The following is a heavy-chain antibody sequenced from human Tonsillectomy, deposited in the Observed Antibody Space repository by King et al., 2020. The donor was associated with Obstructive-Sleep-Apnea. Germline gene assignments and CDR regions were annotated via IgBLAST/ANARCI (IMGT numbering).Heavy chain of an antibody. CDR1: GDSISIYY. Sequence: VQLQESGPVLVKPSETLSLTCTVSGDSISIYYWSWIRQLPGKGLEWIGCIYCSGSTKYIPYLKSRVTISVDTDKNQFSLKLSSVTAADTAVYYCARNTEHYYYYGMDVWGQGTTVTVSS. CDR3: ARNTEHYYYYGMDV. D-gene: IGHD1-26*01. CDR2: IYCSGST. V-gene: IGHV4-59*08. J-gene: IGHJ6*02.